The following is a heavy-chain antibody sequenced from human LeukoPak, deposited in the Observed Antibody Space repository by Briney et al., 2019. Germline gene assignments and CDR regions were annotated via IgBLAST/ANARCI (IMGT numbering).Heavy chain of an antibody. Sequence: GGSLRLSCAASGFTFSSYGMHWVRQAPGKGLEWVAVISYDGSNKYYADSVKGRFTISRDNSKNTLYLQMNSLRAEGTAVYYCAKDPARAALHYYFDYWGQGTLVTVSS. CDR1: GFTFSSYG. D-gene: IGHD6-25*01. J-gene: IGHJ4*02. CDR2: ISYDGSNK. CDR3: AKDPARAALHYYFDY. V-gene: IGHV3-30*18.